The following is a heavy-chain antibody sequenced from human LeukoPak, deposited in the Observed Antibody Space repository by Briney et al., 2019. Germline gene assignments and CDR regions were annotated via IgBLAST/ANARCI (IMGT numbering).Heavy chain of an antibody. CDR1: A. Sequence: AXHWVRXAPGKGLEWVAVISYDGSNKYYADSVKGRFTISRDNSKNTLYLQMNSLRAEDTAVYYCARNSYCGGDCYLYYFDYWGQGTLVTVSS. J-gene: IGHJ4*02. V-gene: IGHV3-30-3*01. D-gene: IGHD2-21*02. CDR3: ARNSYCGGDCYLYYFDY. CDR2: ISYDGSNK.